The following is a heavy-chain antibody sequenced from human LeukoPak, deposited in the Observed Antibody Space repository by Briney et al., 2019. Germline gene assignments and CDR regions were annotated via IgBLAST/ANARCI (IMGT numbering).Heavy chain of an antibody. Sequence: GGSLRLSCAASGFTVSSNYMSWVRQAPGKGLEWVSVIYSGGSTYYADSVKGRFTISRDNSKNTLYLQMNSLRAEDTAVYYCARIRLGVVWFDPWGQGTLVTVSS. CDR3: ARIRLGVVWFDP. V-gene: IGHV3-66*01. D-gene: IGHD2-15*01. CDR1: GFTVSSNY. J-gene: IGHJ5*02. CDR2: IYSGGST.